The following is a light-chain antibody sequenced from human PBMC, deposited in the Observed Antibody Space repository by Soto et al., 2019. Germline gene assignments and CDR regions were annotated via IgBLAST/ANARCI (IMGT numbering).Light chain of an antibody. V-gene: IGKV3-20*01. J-gene: IGKJ4*01. CDR2: GAS. Sequence: EIVLTQSPATLSLSPGERAKLTCRASQSVSRHLAWYQQKPGQAPRLLIYGASTRATGFPARFSGSGSGTEFTLTISRLEPEDFAVYYCQQYSSSPLLTFGGGTKVDIK. CDR3: QQYSSSPLLT. CDR1: QSVSRH.